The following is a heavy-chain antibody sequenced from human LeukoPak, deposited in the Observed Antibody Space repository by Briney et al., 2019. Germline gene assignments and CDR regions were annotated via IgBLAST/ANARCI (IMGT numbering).Heavy chain of an antibody. CDR3: AKKRVLVVPAADFDY. Sequence: PGGSLRLSCAASGFTFSNYGMNWVRQAPGRGLEWVSGISGSGGSTYYADSVKGRFTLSRDNSNYPLYLQVNSLRADDTAIYYCAKKRVLVVPAADFDYWGQGTLVTVSS. J-gene: IGHJ4*02. D-gene: IGHD2-2*01. CDR2: ISGSGGST. V-gene: IGHV3-23*01. CDR1: GFTFSNYG.